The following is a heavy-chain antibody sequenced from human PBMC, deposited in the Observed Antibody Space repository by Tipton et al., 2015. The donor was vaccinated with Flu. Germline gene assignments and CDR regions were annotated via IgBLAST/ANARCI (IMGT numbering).Heavy chain of an antibody. V-gene: IGHV4-39*01. CDR3: ARPRIAVAGGYYSYYGMDV. CDR2: IYYSGST. D-gene: IGHD6-19*01. CDR1: GGSISSSSYY. J-gene: IGHJ6*02. Sequence: TLSLTCTVSGGSISSSSYYWGWIRQPPGKGLEWIGSIYYSGSTYYNPSLKSRVTISVDTSKNQFSLKLSSVTAADTAVYYCARPRIAVAGGYYSYYGMDVWGQGTTVTVSS.